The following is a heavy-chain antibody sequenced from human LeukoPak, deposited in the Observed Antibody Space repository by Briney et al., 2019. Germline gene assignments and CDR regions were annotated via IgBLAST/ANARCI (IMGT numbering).Heavy chain of an antibody. CDR1: GGSISSSSYY. Sequence: PSETLSLTCTVSGGSISSSSYYWGWIRQPPGKGLEWIGSIYYSGSTYYNPSLKSRVTISVDTSKNQFSLKLSSVTAADTAVYYCARDLSLWFGELLVSYYGMDVWGQGTTVTVSS. J-gene: IGHJ6*02. CDR3: ARDLSLWFGELLVSYYGMDV. V-gene: IGHV4-39*07. CDR2: IYYSGST. D-gene: IGHD3-10*01.